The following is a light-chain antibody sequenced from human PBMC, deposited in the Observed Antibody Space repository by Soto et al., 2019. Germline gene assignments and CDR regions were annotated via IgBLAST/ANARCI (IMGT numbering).Light chain of an antibody. J-gene: IGKJ3*01. CDR2: GAS. CDR1: QSITNSY. CDR3: QQYGSSRFT. Sequence: EIVLTQSPGTLSLSPGERATLSCRASQSITNSYLAWYQQKPGQAPRLLVYGASRRATGIPDRFSGSGSGTDFTLTISRLEPEDFAVYYCQQYGSSRFTFGPGTKVDVK. V-gene: IGKV3-20*01.